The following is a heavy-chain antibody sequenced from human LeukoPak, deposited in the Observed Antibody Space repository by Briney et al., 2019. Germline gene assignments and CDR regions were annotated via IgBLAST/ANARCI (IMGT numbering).Heavy chain of an antibody. J-gene: IGHJ6*04. CDR3: ARGPYYYGSGSYQSSGQDV. Sequence: SETLSLTCTVSGGSFSGSYYWGWIRQPPGKGLEWIGSIYSGGRIYYNPSLKSRVTISVDTSKNQFSLRLTSVTAADTAVYYCARGPYYYGSGSYQSSGQDVWGKGATVTVSS. CDR2: IYSGGRI. CDR1: GGSFSGSYY. V-gene: IGHV4-39*07. D-gene: IGHD3-10*01.